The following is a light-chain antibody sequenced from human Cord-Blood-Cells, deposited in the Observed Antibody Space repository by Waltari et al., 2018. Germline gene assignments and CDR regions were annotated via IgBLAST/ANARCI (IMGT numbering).Light chain of an antibody. J-gene: IGLJ1*01. CDR1: SRDVGGYNY. CDR3: SSYTSSSTLV. V-gene: IGLV2-14*03. CDR2: DVS. Sequence: QSALTQPASVSGSPGQSTTISCTGTSRDVGGYNYVSWYQQHPGKPPKLMFYDVSNRPSGVSNRFSGSKSGNTASLTISGLQAEDEADYYCSSYTSSSTLVFGTGTKVTVL.